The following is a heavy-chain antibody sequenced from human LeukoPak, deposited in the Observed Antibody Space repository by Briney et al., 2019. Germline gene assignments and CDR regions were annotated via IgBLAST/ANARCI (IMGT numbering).Heavy chain of an antibody. V-gene: IGHV1-2*02. CDR3: ARDPYDFWSGYHYGPYYFDY. J-gene: IGHJ4*02. CDR2: INPNSGGT. Sequence: ASVKVSCKASGYTFTGYCMHWVRQAPGQGLEWMGWINPNSGGTNYAQKFQGRVTMTRDTSISTAYMELSRLRSDDTAVYYCARDPYDFWSGYHYGPYYFDYWGQGTLVTVSS. D-gene: IGHD3-3*01. CDR1: GYTFTGYC.